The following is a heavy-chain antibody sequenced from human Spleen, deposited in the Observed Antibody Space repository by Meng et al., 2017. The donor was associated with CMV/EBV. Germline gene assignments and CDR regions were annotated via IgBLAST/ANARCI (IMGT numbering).Heavy chain of an antibody. CDR2: IYWNDDK. V-gene: IGHV2-5*01. CDR1: GFSLTPSGVG. Sequence: SGPTLVKPTQTLTLTCTFSGFSLTPSGVGVAWIRQPPGKALEWLALIYWNDDKRYSPSLKNRLTITKDTSKNQVVLTMTNMDPVDTATYYCAHRLDSSGYDDAFDIWGQGTMVTVSS. D-gene: IGHD3-22*01. J-gene: IGHJ3*02. CDR3: AHRLDSSGYDDAFDI.